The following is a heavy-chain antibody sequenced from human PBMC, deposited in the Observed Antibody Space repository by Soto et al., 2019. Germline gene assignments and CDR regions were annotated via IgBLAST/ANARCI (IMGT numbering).Heavy chain of an antibody. CDR3: ARTSAAASMGYLDY. CDR1: GTTYD. J-gene: IGHJ4*02. D-gene: IGHD6-13*01. CDR2: ISAYNGNT. Sequence: ASVKVSCKASGTTYDISWVRQAPGQGLEWMGWISAYNGNTNYAQKLQGRVTMTTDTSTSTAYMELRSLRSDDTAVYYCARTSAAASMGYLDYWGQGTLVTVSS. V-gene: IGHV1-18*01.